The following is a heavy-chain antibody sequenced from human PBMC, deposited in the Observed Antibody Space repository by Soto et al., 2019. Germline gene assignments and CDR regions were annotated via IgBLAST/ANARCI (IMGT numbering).Heavy chain of an antibody. Sequence: PATLPLTCGVSGYSIRSGYYWGGIRQPPGQGLEWIGSIYHSGTTYYNPSLKSRVTISLDTSRNQFSLKLTSVTAADTAVDYCAMSLLTSRWYYGAWGPCTLV. CDR1: GYSIRSGYY. V-gene: IGHV4-38-2*01. CDR2: IYHSGTT. J-gene: IGHJ1*01. CDR3: AMSLLTSRWYYGA. D-gene: IGHD6-13*01.